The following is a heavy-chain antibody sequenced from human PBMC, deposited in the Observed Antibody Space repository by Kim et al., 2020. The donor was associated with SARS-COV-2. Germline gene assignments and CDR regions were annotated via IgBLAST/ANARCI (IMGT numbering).Heavy chain of an antibody. J-gene: IGHJ5*01. Sequence: SETLSLRCSVSRDSSNSYSWNWIRQPPGRGLEWVGYVLHNGSTSYSPPLKSRVSISLDTSKNQFSLHLTSVTAADTAIYYCARGCRGCPAEHYIHSWR. V-gene: IGHV4-59*13. CDR2: VLHNGST. CDR3: ARGCRGCPAEHYIHS. D-gene: IGHD4-4*01. CDR1: RDSSNSYS.